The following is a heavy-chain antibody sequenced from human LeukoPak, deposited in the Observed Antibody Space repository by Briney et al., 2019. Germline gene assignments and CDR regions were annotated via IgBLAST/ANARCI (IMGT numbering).Heavy chain of an antibody. CDR2: INPNSGDT. Sequence: GASVKVSCKTSGYTFTGYYMHWVRQAPGQGLEWMGRINPNSGDTNYAQKFQGRVTMTGDTSITTAYMELNSLRSDDTAVYYCAKAKPQGSDRDLDYWGQGTLVTVSS. D-gene: IGHD1-14*01. V-gene: IGHV1-2*06. CDR3: AKAKPQGSDRDLDY. J-gene: IGHJ4*02. CDR1: GYTFTGYY.